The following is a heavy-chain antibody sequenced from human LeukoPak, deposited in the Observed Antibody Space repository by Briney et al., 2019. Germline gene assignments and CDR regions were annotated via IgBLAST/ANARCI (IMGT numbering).Heavy chain of an antibody. V-gene: IGHV3-48*03. CDR2: ISSSGSTI. CDR1: GFTFSSYE. CDR3: ARGYGGNAYYFDY. J-gene: IGHJ4*02. Sequence: GGSLRLSCAASGFTFSSYEMNWVRQAPGKGLEWVSYISSSGSTIYYADSVKGRFTISRDNAKNSLYLQMNSLRAEDTAVYYCARGYGGNAYYFDYWGQGTLVTVSS. D-gene: IGHD4-23*01.